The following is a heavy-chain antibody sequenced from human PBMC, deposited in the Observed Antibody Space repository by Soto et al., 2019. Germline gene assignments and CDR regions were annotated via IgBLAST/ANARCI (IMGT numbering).Heavy chain of an antibody. V-gene: IGHV3-23*01. CDR2: ISGSGGST. J-gene: IGHJ4*02. Sequence: GGALRLSLSDSGVTFSSYAMNWVRQAAVKGLEWVSAISGSGGSTYYADSVKGRFTISRDNSKNTLYLKMNSLRAEDTAVYYCAALPRLDYGDYTFDYWGQGTLVTVSS. D-gene: IGHD4-17*01. CDR1: GVTFSSYA. CDR3: AALPRLDYGDYTFDY.